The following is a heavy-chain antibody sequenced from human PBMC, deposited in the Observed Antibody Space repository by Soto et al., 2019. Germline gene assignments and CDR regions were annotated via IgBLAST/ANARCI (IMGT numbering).Heavy chain of an antibody. CDR1: GFIFSRYA. V-gene: IGHV3-30-3*01. Sequence: QELLVESGGGVVQPGRSLRLSCAASGFIFSRYAMHWVRQSPGKGLEGVAVISYDGSKKYYADSVEGRYTISRDDSKNTLSSQMNSLRVEDTAVYYCARAPHGMDVWGQGTTVIVSS. CDR2: ISYDGSKK. CDR3: ARAPHGMDV. J-gene: IGHJ6*02.